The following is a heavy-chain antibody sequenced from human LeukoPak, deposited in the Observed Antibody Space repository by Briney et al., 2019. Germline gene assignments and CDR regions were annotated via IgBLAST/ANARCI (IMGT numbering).Heavy chain of an antibody. CDR1: GGSIGSSSYY. CDR3: ARRYHYYGMDV. J-gene: IGHJ6*02. Sequence: SETLSLTCTVSGGSIGSSSYYWGCIRQPPGKGLEWIGSIYYSGNTYYNPSLKSRVTISVDTSKNQFSLKLSSVTAADTAVYYCARRYHYYGMDVWGQGTTVTVSS. V-gene: IGHV4-39*01. CDR2: IYYSGNT.